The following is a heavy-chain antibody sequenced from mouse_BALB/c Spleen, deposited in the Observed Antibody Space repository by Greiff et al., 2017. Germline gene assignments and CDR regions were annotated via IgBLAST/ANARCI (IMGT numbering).Heavy chain of an antibody. J-gene: IGHJ3*01. V-gene: IGHV5-17*02. CDR1: GFTFSSFG. CDR3: ARSPIYYGNYGFAY. D-gene: IGHD2-1*01. CDR2: ISSGSSTI. Sequence: EVQGVESGGGLVQPGGSRKLSCAASGFTFSSFGMHWVRQAPEKGLEWVAYISSGSSTIYYADTVKGRFTISRDNPKNTLFLQMTSLRSEDTAMYYCARSPIYYGNYGFAYWGQGTLVTVSA.